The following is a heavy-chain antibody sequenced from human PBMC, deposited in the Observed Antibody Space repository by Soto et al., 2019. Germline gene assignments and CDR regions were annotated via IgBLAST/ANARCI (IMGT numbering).Heavy chain of an antibody. CDR1: GGSISSGDYY. CDR3: ARVVKDRIDY. Sequence: SETLSLTCTVSGGSISSGDYYWSWIRQPPGKGLEWIGYIYYSGSTYYNPSLNSRITISVDTSKTQFSLKLSSVTAADTAVYYCARVVKDRIDYWGQGTMVTVSS. J-gene: IGHJ4*02. CDR2: IYYSGST. V-gene: IGHV4-30-4*01. D-gene: IGHD2-15*01.